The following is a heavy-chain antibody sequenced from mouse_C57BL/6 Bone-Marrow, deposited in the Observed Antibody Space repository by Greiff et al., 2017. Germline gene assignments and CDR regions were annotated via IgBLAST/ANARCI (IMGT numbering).Heavy chain of an antibody. Sequence: QVHVKQSGAELVKPGASVKMSCKASGYTFTSYWITWVKQRPGQGLEWIGDIYPGSGSTNYNEKFKSKATLTVDTSSSTAYMQLSSLTSEDSAVYYCAELGRDYWGQGTTLTVSS. CDR3: AELGRDY. J-gene: IGHJ2*01. V-gene: IGHV1-55*01. D-gene: IGHD4-1*01. CDR2: IYPGSGST. CDR1: GYTFTSYW.